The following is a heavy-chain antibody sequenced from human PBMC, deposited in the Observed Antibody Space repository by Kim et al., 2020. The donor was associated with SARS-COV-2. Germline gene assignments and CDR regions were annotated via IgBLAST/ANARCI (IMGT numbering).Heavy chain of an antibody. D-gene: IGHD6-13*01. V-gene: IGHV5-51*01. J-gene: IGHJ6*02. Sequence: GESLKISCKGSGYSFTSYWIGWVRQMPGKGLEWMGIIYPGDSDTRYSPSFQGQVTISADKSISTAYLQWSSLKASDAAMYYCARSSWYEDNGMDVWGQGTTVTVSS. CDR3: ARSSWYEDNGMDV. CDR1: GYSFTSYW. CDR2: IYPGDSDT.